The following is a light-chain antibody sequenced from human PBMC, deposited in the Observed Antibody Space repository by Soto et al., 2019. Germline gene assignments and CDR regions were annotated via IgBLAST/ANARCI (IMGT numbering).Light chain of an antibody. CDR3: CSYGGSSTFVV. V-gene: IGLV2-23*01. J-gene: IGLJ2*01. Sequence: QSALTQPASVSGSPGQPITISCSGSSSDVGGYNLVSWYQQHPGKAPKLMIYEDTERPSGVSNRFSGSKSGNTASLTISGLQAEDEAEYYCCSYGGSSTFVVFGGGTKVTVL. CDR1: SSDVGGYNL. CDR2: EDT.